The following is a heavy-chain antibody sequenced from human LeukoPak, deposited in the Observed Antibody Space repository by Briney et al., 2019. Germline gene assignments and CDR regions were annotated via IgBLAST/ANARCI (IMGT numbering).Heavy chain of an antibody. Sequence: SETLSLTCAVYGGSFSGYYWSWIRQPPGKGLEWIGYIYYNGNTNYNTSLKSRVTIAVDTSKNQFSLKLSSVTAADTAVYYCAGYIVRGTFDYWGQGTLVTVSS. CDR2: IYYNGNT. J-gene: IGHJ4*02. CDR1: GGSFSGYY. D-gene: IGHD3-10*01. CDR3: AGYIVRGTFDY. V-gene: IGHV4-59*08.